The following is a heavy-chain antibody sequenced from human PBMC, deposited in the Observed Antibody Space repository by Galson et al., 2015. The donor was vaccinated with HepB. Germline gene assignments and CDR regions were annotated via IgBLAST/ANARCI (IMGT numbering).Heavy chain of an antibody. V-gene: IGHV3-30*18. CDR2: ISFDGRTK. J-gene: IGHJ4*02. CDR1: GCTFSSYG. Sequence: LRLSCAASGCTFSSYGMHWVRQAPGKGLEWVAVISFDGRTKHYADSVKGRFTISRDNSKNTLYLQMNSLRPEDTAVYYCAKLRSSGWYNAGLDYWGQGTLVTVSS. D-gene: IGHD6-19*01. CDR3: AKLRSSGWYNAGLDY.